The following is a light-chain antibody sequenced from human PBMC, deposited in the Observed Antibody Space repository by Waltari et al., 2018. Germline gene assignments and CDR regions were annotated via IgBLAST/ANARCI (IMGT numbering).Light chain of an antibody. Sequence: DIKMTKTPSSMYASVEEKVTITCRASQSISSYLNWYQQKPGKAPKLLIYAASSLQSGVPSRFSGSGSGTDFTLTISSLQPEDFATYYCQQSYSTLSLTFGGGTKVEIK. V-gene: IGKV1-39*01. J-gene: IGKJ4*01. CDR2: AAS. CDR1: QSISSY. CDR3: QQSYSTLSLT.